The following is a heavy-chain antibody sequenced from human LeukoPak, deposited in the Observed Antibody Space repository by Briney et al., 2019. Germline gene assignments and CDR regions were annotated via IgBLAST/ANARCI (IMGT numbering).Heavy chain of an antibody. D-gene: IGHD4-23*01. Sequence: GESLKISCKGSGYSSTTYWIGWVRQMPGKGLEWMGIICPGDSDTRYSPSFQGQVTISADTSISTAYLQWSSLKASDTAIYYCARLPTVVTPNYFDYWGQGTLVTVSS. CDR3: ARLPTVVTPNYFDY. J-gene: IGHJ4*02. CDR1: GYSSTTYW. V-gene: IGHV5-51*01. CDR2: ICPGDSDT.